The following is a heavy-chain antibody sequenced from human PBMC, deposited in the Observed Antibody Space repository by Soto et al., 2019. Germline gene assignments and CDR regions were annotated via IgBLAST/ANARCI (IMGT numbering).Heavy chain of an antibody. V-gene: IGHV3-74*01. Sequence: PGGSLRLSCAASGFTFSSYWMHWVRQAPGKGLVWISRINSDGSSTSYADSMKGRFTISRDNAKNTLYLQMNSLRAEDTAVYYCARDSAGTNWFDPWGQGTLVTVSS. CDR3: ARDSAGTNWFDP. J-gene: IGHJ5*02. CDR2: INSDGSST. CDR1: GFTFSSYW. D-gene: IGHD6-19*01.